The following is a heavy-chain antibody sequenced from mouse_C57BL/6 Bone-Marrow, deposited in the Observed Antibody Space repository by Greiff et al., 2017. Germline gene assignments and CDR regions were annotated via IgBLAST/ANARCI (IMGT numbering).Heavy chain of an antibody. CDR1: GFTFSSYG. V-gene: IGHV5-6*01. CDR2: ISSGGSYT. D-gene: IGHD1-1*01. Sequence: EVNLVESGGDLVKPGGSLKLSCAASGFTFSSYGMSWVRQTPDKRLEWVATISSGGSYTYYPDSVKGRFTISRDNAKNTLYLQMSSLKSEDTAMYYCARQYYGRDYAMDYWGQGTSVTVSS. J-gene: IGHJ4*01. CDR3: ARQYYGRDYAMDY.